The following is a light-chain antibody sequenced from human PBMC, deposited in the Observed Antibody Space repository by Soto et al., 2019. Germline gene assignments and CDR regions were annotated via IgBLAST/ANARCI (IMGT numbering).Light chain of an antibody. J-gene: IGLJ1*01. Sequence: QSALTQPASVSGSPGQSFTISCTGTSSDVGAYNFVSWYQHHPGKVPKVIIYEVSNRPSGISNRFSGSKSGNTASLTISGLQAEDEADYFCISYAGSYTLYVFGTGTKVTVL. CDR1: SSDVGAYNF. CDR2: EVS. CDR3: ISYAGSYTLYV. V-gene: IGLV2-14*01.